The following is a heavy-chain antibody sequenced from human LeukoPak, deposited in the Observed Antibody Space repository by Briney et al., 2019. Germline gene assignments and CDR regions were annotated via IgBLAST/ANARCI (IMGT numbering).Heavy chain of an antibody. CDR3: AKARSAELAVAGEYHFDY. D-gene: IGHD6-19*01. V-gene: IGHV3-23*01. Sequence: GGSLRLSCAASGFTFSSYAMSWVRQAPGKGLEWVSAISGSGGSTYYADSVKGRFTISRDNSKNTLYLQMNSLRAEDTAVYYCAKARSAELAVAGEYHFDYWGQGTLVTVSS. J-gene: IGHJ4*02. CDR2: ISGSGGST. CDR1: GFTFSSYA.